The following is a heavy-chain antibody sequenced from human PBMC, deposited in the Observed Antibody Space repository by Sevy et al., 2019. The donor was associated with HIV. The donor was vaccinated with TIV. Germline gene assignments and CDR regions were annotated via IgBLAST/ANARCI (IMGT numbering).Heavy chain of an antibody. CDR1: GFTFSYYN. CDR3: ARNLDYYASGPPDS. V-gene: IGHV3-21*01. D-gene: IGHD3-10*01. CDR2: ISSGSSYI. Sequence: GGSLRLSCAASGFTFSYYNMNWVRQAPGKGLEWVSSISSGSSYIFYVDSVKGRFTISRDNAKASLFLQMNSLRAEDTAVYYCARNLDYYASGPPDSWGRGTLVTVSS. J-gene: IGHJ4*02.